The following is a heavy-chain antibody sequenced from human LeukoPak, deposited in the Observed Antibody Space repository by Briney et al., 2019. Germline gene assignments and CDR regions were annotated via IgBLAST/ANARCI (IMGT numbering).Heavy chain of an antibody. CDR3: AREGSGYSYGPYYYYYYGMDV. CDR1: GYTFTSYG. V-gene: IGHV1-18*01. J-gene: IGHJ6*02. CDR2: ISAYNGNT. Sequence: GASVKVSRKASGYTFTSYGISWVRQAPGQGLEWMGWISAYNGNTNYAQKLQGRVTMTTDTSTSTAYMELRSLRSDDTAVYYCAREGSGYSYGPYYYYYYGMDVWGQGTTVTVSS. D-gene: IGHD5-18*01.